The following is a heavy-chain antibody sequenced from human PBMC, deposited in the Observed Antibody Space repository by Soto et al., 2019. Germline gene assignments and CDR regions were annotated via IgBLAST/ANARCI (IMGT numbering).Heavy chain of an antibody. J-gene: IGHJ6*02. V-gene: IGHV3-7*03. CDR2: IKQDGSEK. CDR1: GFTFSSYW. CDR3: ARAVGSNRYYYGSGSYRMGYYYGMDV. Sequence: PGGSLRLSCAASGFTFSSYWMSWVRQAPGKGLEWVANIKQDGSEKYYVDSVKGRFTISRDNAKNSLYLQMNSLRAEDTAVYYCARAVGSNRYYYGSGSYRMGYYYGMDVWGQGTTVTVSS. D-gene: IGHD3-10*01.